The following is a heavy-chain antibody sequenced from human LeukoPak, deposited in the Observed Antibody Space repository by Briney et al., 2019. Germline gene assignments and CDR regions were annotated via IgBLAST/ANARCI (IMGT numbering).Heavy chain of an antibody. CDR1: GFKFNDYG. V-gene: IGHV3-23*01. J-gene: IGHJ4*02. Sequence: GGSLRLSCAASGFKFNDYGMSWVRQAPGKGLEWVSSISASGSLIYYTDSVEGRFTISRDNSKNTLYLQMNSLRAEDTAVYYCAKASTSYPQAAAGTCVDYWGQGTLVTVSS. CDR3: AKASTSYPQAAAGTCVDY. CDR2: ISASGSLI. D-gene: IGHD6-13*01.